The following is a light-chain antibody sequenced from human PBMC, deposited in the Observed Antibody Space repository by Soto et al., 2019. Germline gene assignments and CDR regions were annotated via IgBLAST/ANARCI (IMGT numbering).Light chain of an antibody. J-gene: IGLJ2*01. Sequence: SYELTQPSSVSVSPGQTARITCSGDVLAKKYARWFQQKPGQAPVLLIHKDTERPSGIPERFSGSSSGTTVTLTISGAQVEDEADYYCYSAADNTVVFGGGTKLTVL. CDR2: KDT. CDR1: VLAKKY. V-gene: IGLV3-27*01. CDR3: YSAADNTVV.